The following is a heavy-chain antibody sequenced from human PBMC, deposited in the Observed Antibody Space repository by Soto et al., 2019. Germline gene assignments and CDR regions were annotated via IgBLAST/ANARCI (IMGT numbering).Heavy chain of an antibody. CDR3: ARDLNYSLFDY. J-gene: IGHJ4*01. D-gene: IGHD4-4*01. Sequence: EVQLVESGGGLVQPGGSLRLSCAASGFTFSSYSMNWVRQAPGKGLEWVSYISSSSSTIYYADSVKGRFTISRDKAKNTLDLQMNSLRAADTAVYYCARDLNYSLFDYWGHGTLVTVSS. CDR2: ISSSSSTI. V-gene: IGHV3-48*01. CDR1: GFTFSSYS.